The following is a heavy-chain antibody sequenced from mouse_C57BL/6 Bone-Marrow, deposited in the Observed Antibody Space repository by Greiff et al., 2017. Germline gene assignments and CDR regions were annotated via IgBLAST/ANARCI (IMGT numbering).Heavy chain of an antibody. J-gene: IGHJ1*03. CDR2: INPGSGGT. CDR3: ARSDMRYWYFDV. CDR1: GYAFTNYL. V-gene: IGHV1-54*01. Sequence: VQLQQSGAELVRPGTSVTVSCKASGYAFTNYLIEWVKQRPGQGLEWIGVINPGSGGTNYNEKFKGKATLTADKSSSTAYMQLSSLTSEDSAVYFCARSDMRYWYFDVWGTGTTVTVSS.